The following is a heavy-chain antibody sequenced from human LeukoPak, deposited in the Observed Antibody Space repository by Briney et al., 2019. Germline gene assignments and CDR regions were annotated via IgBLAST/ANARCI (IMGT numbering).Heavy chain of an antibody. D-gene: IGHD1-26*01. CDR1: RGPFRGYY. J-gene: IGHJ3*02. CDR3: ARPIVEWELLGRAFDI. Sequence: PSETLSLTCAVYRGPFRGYYWSWIRQPPGKGLDWIGEINPSGSTNYNPSLESRVTISVDTSKNQFFLKLSSVTAADTAVYYCARPIVEWELLGRAFDIWGQGTMVTVSS. CDR2: INPSGST. V-gene: IGHV4-34*01.